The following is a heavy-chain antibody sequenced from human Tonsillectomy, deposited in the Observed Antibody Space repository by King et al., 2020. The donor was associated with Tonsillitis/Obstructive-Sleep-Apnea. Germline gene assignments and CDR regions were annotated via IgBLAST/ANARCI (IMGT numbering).Heavy chain of an antibody. CDR1: GGSVSSGSYY. J-gene: IGHJ5*02. CDR3: ARDITGYCSSTSCYPWFDP. V-gene: IGHV4-61*01. Sequence: VQLQESGPGLVKPSETLSLTCTVSGGSVSSGSYYWSWIRQPPGKGLEWIGYIYYSGSNNYNPSLKSRVTTSVDKSKNQFSLKLSSVTAADTAVYYCARDITGYCSSTSCYPWFDPWGQGTLVTVSS. D-gene: IGHD2-2*03. CDR2: IYYSGSN.